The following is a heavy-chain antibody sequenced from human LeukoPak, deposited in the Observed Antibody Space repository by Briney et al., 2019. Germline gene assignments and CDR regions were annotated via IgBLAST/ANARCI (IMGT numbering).Heavy chain of an antibody. J-gene: IGHJ4*02. CDR3: AKDLINRIEAVGPIDY. CDR1: GFSFTTYA. D-gene: IGHD6-13*01. Sequence: GGSLRLSCAASGFSFTTYAMSWVRQAPGKGLEWVSTVSGSGVRTFYADSVKGRFTISKDNTKKILYLQMSSLRAEDTAVYYCAKDLINRIEAVGPIDYWGQGTLVTVSS. V-gene: IGHV3-23*01. CDR2: VSGSGVRT.